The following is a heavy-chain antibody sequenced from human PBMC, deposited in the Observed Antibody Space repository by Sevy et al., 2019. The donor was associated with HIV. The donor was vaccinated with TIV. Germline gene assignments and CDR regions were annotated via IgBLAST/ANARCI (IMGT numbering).Heavy chain of an antibody. J-gene: IGHJ1*01. CDR2: FDPEDGET. Sequence: ASVKVSCKVSGYTLTELSMHWVRQAPGKGLEWMGGFDPEDGETIYAQKFQGRVTMTEDTSTDTAYMELSSLRSEDTAVYYCATRLPNYSSSWYDRYFQHWGQGTLVTVSS. D-gene: IGHD6-13*01. CDR1: GYTLTELS. V-gene: IGHV1-24*01. CDR3: ATRLPNYSSSWYDRYFQH.